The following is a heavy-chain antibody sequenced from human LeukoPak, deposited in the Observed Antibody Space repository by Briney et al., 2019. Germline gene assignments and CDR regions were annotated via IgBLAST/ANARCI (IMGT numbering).Heavy chain of an antibody. J-gene: IGHJ4*02. CDR2: MNPNTGNT. Sequence: ASVKVSCKASGYTFTNYDINWVRQATGQGLEWMGWMNPNTGNTGYAQKFLGRVTMTRNTSISTAYMELSSLRSEDTAIYYCARVNCSSTSCRSKFLDYWGQGTLVTVSS. V-gene: IGHV1-8*01. CDR3: ARVNCSSTSCRSKFLDY. D-gene: IGHD2-2*01. CDR1: GYTFTNYD.